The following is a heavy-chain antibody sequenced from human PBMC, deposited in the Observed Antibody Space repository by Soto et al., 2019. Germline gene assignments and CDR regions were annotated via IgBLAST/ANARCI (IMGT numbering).Heavy chain of an antibody. CDR2: IDPTDSYT. D-gene: IGHD3-16*01. CDR3: ARLSRASFALDV. Sequence: PGESLKICCKGVDYTFAAYWIGWVRQMPGKGLEWMGRIDPTDSYTKYSPSFEGHVTISADKSISTAYLQWSSLKASDSAVYYCARLSRASFALDVWGQGTTVTVSS. J-gene: IGHJ6*02. CDR1: DYTFAAYW. V-gene: IGHV5-10-1*01.